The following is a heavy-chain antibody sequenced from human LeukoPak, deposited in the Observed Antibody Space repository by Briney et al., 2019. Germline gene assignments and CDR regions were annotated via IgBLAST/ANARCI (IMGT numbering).Heavy chain of an antibody. D-gene: IGHD1-26*01. V-gene: IGHV4-59*01. CDR2: IYYSGST. CDR1: GGSISSYY. Sequence: PSETLSLTCTVSGGSISSYYWSWIRQPPGKGLEWIGYIYYSGSTNYNPSLKSRVTISVDTSKNQFSLKLSSVTAADTAVYYCARDSRGYLGATIDAFDIWGQGTMVTVSS. J-gene: IGHJ3*02. CDR3: ARDSRGYLGATIDAFDI.